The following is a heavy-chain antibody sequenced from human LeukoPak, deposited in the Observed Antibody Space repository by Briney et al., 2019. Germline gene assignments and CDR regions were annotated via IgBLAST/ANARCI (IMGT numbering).Heavy chain of an antibody. Sequence: ASVKVSCKASGYTFTDCYMHWVRQAPGQGLEWMGWINPHSGGTNYAQKFQGRVTLTRDTSLTTAYMEVNRLKSDDTAVYLCARDYSSSPGYPVLYFEYWGQGTLVTVSS. J-gene: IGHJ4*02. V-gene: IGHV1-2*02. D-gene: IGHD1-1*01. CDR1: GYTFTDCY. CDR2: INPHSGGT. CDR3: ARDYSSSPGYPVLYFEY.